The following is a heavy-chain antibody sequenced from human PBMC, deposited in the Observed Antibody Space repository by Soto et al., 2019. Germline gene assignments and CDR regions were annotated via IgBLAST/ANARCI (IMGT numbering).Heavy chain of an antibody. Sequence: GGSLILSCAASGFTFSSYWMNWVRQAPGKGLEWVANIKQDGSEKYYVDSVKGRFTISRDNAKNSLSLQMNSLRSEDTAVYLCAREGYYFGAGSYFDYWGQGALVTVSS. J-gene: IGHJ4*02. CDR2: IKQDGSEK. V-gene: IGHV3-7*03. D-gene: IGHD3-10*01. CDR1: GFTFSSYW. CDR3: AREGYYFGAGSYFDY.